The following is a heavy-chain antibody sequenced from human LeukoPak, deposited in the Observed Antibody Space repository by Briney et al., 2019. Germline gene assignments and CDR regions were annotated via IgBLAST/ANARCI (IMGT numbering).Heavy chain of an antibody. Sequence: SETLSLTCTVSGGSISSSSYYWGWIRQPPGKGLEWIGSIYYSGSTNYNPSLKSRVTISVDTSKNQFSLKLSSVTAADTAVYYCAGDSSGGDLIFDYWGQGTLVTVSS. CDR1: GGSISSSSYY. V-gene: IGHV4-39*07. CDR2: IYYSGST. CDR3: AGDSSGGDLIFDY. J-gene: IGHJ4*02. D-gene: IGHD2-21*02.